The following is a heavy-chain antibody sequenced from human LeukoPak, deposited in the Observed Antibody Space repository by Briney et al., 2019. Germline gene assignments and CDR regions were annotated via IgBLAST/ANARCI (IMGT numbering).Heavy chain of an antibody. CDR2: MNPNSGNT. CDR1: GYTFTSYD. CDR3: ARGLTAAVGAGVDY. Sequence: ASVKVSCKASGYTFTSYDINWVRQATGQGLEWMGWMNPNSGNTGYAQKFQGRVTMTRNTSISTAYMELSSLRSEDTAVYYCARGLTAAVGAGVDYWGQGTLVTVSS. J-gene: IGHJ4*02. V-gene: IGHV1-8*01. D-gene: IGHD2-21*02.